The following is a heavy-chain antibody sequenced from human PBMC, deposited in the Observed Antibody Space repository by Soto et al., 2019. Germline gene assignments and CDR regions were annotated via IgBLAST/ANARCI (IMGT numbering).Heavy chain of an antibody. CDR1: GYTFTSYG. Sequence: QVQLVQSGAEVKKPGASVEVSCKASGYTFTSYGISWVRQAPGQGLEWMGWISAYNGNTNYAQKLQGRVTMTTDTSTSTAYMELRSVRSDDTAVYYCARDFYGSGSYYWFDPWGQGTLVTVSS. CDR3: ARDFYGSGSYYWFDP. CDR2: ISAYNGNT. J-gene: IGHJ5*02. D-gene: IGHD3-10*01. V-gene: IGHV1-18*01.